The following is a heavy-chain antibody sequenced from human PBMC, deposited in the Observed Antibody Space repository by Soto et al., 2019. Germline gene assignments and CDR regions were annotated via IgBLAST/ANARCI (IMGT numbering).Heavy chain of an antibody. J-gene: IGHJ4*02. CDR2: IYYSGST. CDR1: GGSISSSSYY. Sequence: QLQLQESGPGLVKPSETLSLTCTVSGGSISSSSYYWGWIRQPPGKGLEWIGSIYYSGSTYYNPSLKSRVTISVDTSKNQFSLKLSSVTAADTAVYYCARLYYDILTGYAVHYDYWGQGTLVTVSS. CDR3: ARLYYDILTGYAVHYDY. D-gene: IGHD3-9*01. V-gene: IGHV4-39*01.